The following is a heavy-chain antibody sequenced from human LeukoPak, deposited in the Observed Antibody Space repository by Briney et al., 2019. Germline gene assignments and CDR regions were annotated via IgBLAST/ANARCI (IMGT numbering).Heavy chain of an antibody. CDR1: GFTFSGYN. D-gene: IGHD2-15*01. CDR2: ISSTGSTK. Sequence: GGSLRLSCAASGFTFSGYNMNWVRQAPGKGLEWVSYISSTGSTKYYADSVKGRFTISRDNAKNSLYLQMNSLRAEDTAVYYCARDDCNGGSCYPDYWGQGTLLTVSS. V-gene: IGHV3-48*03. J-gene: IGHJ4*02. CDR3: ARDDCNGGSCYPDY.